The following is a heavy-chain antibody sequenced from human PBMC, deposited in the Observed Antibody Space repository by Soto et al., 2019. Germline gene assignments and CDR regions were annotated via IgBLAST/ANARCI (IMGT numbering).Heavy chain of an antibody. CDR1: GGSITSDYSC. D-gene: IGHD2-15*01. Sequence: SETLSLTCTVSGGSITSDYSCWSWIRQPPGEGLEWIGHIFDSGTTYANPSLKNRVTISLDKSNNLFSLNLKSVTAADTAVYYCATLPPRIVVTVLPFPSWGQGTLVTVSS. J-gene: IGHJ4*02. CDR2: IFDSGTT. V-gene: IGHV4-30-4*01. CDR3: ATLPPRIVVTVLPFPS.